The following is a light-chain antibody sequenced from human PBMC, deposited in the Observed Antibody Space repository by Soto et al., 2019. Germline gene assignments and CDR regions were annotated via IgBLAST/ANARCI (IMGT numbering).Light chain of an antibody. J-gene: IGKJ1*01. CDR3: QQYGSAPSWT. CDR2: GAS. CDR1: QSVSSSY. V-gene: IGKV3-20*01. Sequence: EIGLTQSPGTLSLSPGERATLSCRASQSVSSSYLAWYQQKPGQAPRLLIYGASSRATGIPDRFSGSGSGTDFTLTISRLEPEDVAVYYCQQYGSAPSWTFGQGTKVEIK.